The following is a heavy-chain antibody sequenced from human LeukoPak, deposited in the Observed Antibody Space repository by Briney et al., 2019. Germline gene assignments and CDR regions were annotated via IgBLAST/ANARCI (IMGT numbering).Heavy chain of an antibody. V-gene: IGHV4-59*12. CDR2: IYYSGST. Sequence: SETLSLTCTVSGGSISSYYWSWIRQPPGKGLEWIGYIYYSGSTNYNPSLKSRVTMSVDTSKNQFSLKLSSVTAADTAVYYCARETVHYDSSPDAFDIWGQGTMVTVSS. CDR3: ARETVHYDSSPDAFDI. CDR1: GGSISSYY. D-gene: IGHD3-22*01. J-gene: IGHJ3*02.